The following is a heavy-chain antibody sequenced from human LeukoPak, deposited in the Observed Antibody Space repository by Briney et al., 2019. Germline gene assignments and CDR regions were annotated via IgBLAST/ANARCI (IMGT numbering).Heavy chain of an antibody. D-gene: IGHD3-22*01. CDR1: GFTFSSYG. V-gene: IGHV3-21*01. Sequence: PGGSLRLSCAASGFTFSSYGMNWVRQAPGKGLEWVSFISSSSSYIYYADSVKGRFTISRDNAKNSLYLQMNSLRAEDTAVYYCARDLRSSSYYAFDYWGQGTLVTVSS. CDR2: ISSSSSYI. J-gene: IGHJ4*02. CDR3: ARDLRSSSYYAFDY.